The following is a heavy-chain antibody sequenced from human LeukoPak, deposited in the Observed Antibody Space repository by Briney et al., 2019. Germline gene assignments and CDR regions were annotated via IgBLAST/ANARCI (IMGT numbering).Heavy chain of an antibody. Sequence: GGSLRLSCAASGFTFSSYEMNWVRQAPGKGLEWVSYISSTGSAIYYADSVKGRFTISRDNAKNSLYLQMNSLRAEDTAVYYCARDSRCSSSDYWGQGTLVTVSS. CDR3: ARDSRCSSSDY. V-gene: IGHV3-48*03. J-gene: IGHJ4*02. CDR1: GFTFSSYE. D-gene: IGHD6-6*01. CDR2: ISSTGSAI.